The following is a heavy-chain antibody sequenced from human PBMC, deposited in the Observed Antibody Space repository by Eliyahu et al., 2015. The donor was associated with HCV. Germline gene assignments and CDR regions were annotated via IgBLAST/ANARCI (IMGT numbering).Heavy chain of an antibody. CDR2: IWYDGSNK. CDR3: ASGLWYYDAFDI. CDR1: GFTFSSYG. D-gene: IGHD6-13*01. V-gene: IGHV3-33*01. J-gene: IGHJ3*02. Sequence: QVQLVESGGGVVQPGRSLRLSCAASGFTFSSYGMHWVRQAPGKGLEWVAVIWYDGSNKYYADSVKGRFTISRDNSKNTLYLQMNSLRAEDTAVYYCASGLWYYDAFDIWGQGTMVTVSS.